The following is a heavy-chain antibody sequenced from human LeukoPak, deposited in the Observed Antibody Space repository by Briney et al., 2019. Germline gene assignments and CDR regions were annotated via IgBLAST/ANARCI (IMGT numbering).Heavy chain of an antibody. J-gene: IGHJ4*02. CDR1: GFTFSSYG. CDR2: ISSSSSNI. CDR3: ARCTTGRTFGSLREIKRSREIDY. D-gene: IGHD1-1*01. Sequence: GGTLRLSCAASGFTFSSYGMSWVRQAPGKGLEWVSSISSSSSNIYYADSVKGRFTISRDNAKNSLYLQMNSLRVEDTAVYYCARCTTGRTFGSLREIKRSREIDYWGQGTLVTVSS. V-gene: IGHV3-21*01.